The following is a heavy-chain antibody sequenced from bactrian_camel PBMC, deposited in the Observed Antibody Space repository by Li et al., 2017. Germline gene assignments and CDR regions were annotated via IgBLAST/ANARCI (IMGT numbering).Heavy chain of an antibody. D-gene: IGHD3*01. Sequence: QVQLVESGGGSVHAGGSMRLSCTVSGFTFDDSGVGWYRQVPDDECELVSAFSSGRTIFVQDSVKGRFTVSLDSAVNTVYLQMSSLKPDDSAVYYCAWTTGTLVFRHLCTVGRTDYYYWGQGTQVTVS. CDR3: AWTTGTLVFRHLCTVGRTDYYY. V-gene: IGHV3S55*01. J-gene: IGHJ4*01. CDR2: FSSGRTI. CDR1: GFTFDDSG.